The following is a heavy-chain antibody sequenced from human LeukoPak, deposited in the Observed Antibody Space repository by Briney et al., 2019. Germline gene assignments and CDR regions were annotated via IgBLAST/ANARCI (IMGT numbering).Heavy chain of an antibody. CDR1: GGSISSSSYY. CDR3: ARHPGYSYGPYYFDY. J-gene: IGHJ4*02. D-gene: IGHD5-18*01. Sequence: SETLSLTCTVSGGSISSSSYYWGWIRQPPGKGLEWIGSIYYSGSTYYNPSLKSRVTISVDTPKNQFSLKLSSVTAADTAVYYCARHPGYSYGPYYFDYWGQGTLVTVSS. CDR2: IYYSGST. V-gene: IGHV4-39*01.